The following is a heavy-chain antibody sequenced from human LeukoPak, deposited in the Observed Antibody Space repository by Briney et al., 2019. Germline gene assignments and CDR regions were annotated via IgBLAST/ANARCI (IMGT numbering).Heavy chain of an antibody. CDR3: ASGDWDGS. D-gene: IGHD3-10*01. Sequence: GGSLRLSCAASGFTFSSYGMNWVRQAPGKGLVWVSYISSSSSTIYYADSVKGRFTISRDNAKNSLYLQMNSLRAEDTAVYYCASGDWDGSWGQGTLVTVSS. CDR2: ISSSSSTI. J-gene: IGHJ5*01. V-gene: IGHV3-48*04. CDR1: GFTFSSYG.